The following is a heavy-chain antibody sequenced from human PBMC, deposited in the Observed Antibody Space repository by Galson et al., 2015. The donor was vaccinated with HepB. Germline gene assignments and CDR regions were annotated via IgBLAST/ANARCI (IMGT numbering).Heavy chain of an antibody. V-gene: IGHV3-23*01. CDR3: AKDAAPGSGSRYFDD. J-gene: IGHJ4*02. D-gene: IGHD6-19*01. CDR1: TFSNYA. Sequence: TFSNYAITWVRQAPGQGLEWVSAIIDSGDSTYYAGSVRGRFTISRDNSKNTLYLQMNGLTADDTAVYFCAKDAAPGSGSRYFDDWGQGTLVTVSS. CDR2: IIDSGDST.